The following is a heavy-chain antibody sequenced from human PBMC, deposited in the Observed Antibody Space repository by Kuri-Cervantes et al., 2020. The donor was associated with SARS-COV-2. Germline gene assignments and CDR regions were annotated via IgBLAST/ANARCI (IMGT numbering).Heavy chain of an antibody. CDR2: ISYDGINK. V-gene: IGHV3-30*03. D-gene: IGHD6-13*01. CDR1: GFTFSSYG. CDR3: ARDLRQQLAYGMDV. J-gene: IGHJ6*02. Sequence: LSLTCAASGFTFSSYGMHWVRQAPGKGLEWVAVISYDGINKYYADSVKGRFTISRDNSKNTLYLQMNSLRAEDTAVYYCARDLRQQLAYGMDVWGQGTAVTVSS.